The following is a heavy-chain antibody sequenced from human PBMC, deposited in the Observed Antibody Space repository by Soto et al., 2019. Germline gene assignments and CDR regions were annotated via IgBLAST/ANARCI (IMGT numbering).Heavy chain of an antibody. J-gene: IGHJ4*02. CDR2: FDPEDGET. CDR3: AKDPVPDSSGWYKFDY. CDR1: GYTLTELS. Sequence: AASVKVSCKVSGYTLTELSMHWVRQAPGKGLEWMGGFDPEDGETIYAQKFQGRVTMTEDTSTDTAYMELSSLRSEDTAVYYCAKDPVPDSSGWYKFDYWGQGTLVTVSS. V-gene: IGHV1-24*01. D-gene: IGHD6-19*01.